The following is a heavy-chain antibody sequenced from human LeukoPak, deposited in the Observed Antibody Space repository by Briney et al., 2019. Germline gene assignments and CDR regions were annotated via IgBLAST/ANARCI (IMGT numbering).Heavy chain of an antibody. J-gene: IGHJ4*02. D-gene: IGHD3-16*01. CDR1: GFSFSNYG. CDR2: IWYDGSNK. CDR3: ARSNNGGWGYCDY. Sequence: QSGGSLRLSCAASGFSFSNYGMHWVRQAPGKGLEWVAVIWYDGSNKYYADSVKGRFTISRDNSKNTLYVQMSRLRAEDTAVYYCARSNNGGWGYCDYWGQGSLVTVSS. V-gene: IGHV3-33*01.